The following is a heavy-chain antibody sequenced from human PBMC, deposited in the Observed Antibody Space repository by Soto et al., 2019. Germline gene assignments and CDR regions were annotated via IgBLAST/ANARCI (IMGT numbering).Heavy chain of an antibody. J-gene: IGHJ4*02. CDR1: GITVSNNY. CDR2: IYSDGRT. V-gene: IGHV3-53*02. CDR3: ASMVRGAPVGY. Sequence: EVQLVETGGGLIQPGGSLRLSCAGSGITVSNNYMSWVRQAPGKGLEWVSVIYSDGRTYYADSAKGRFTISKDNSKNTVYLQMSSLRAEDTAMYYCASMVRGAPVGYWGQGTPVTVSS. D-gene: IGHD3-10*01.